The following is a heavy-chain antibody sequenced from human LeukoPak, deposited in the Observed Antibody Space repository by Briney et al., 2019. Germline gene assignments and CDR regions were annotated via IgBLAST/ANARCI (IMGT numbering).Heavy chain of an antibody. CDR1: GFSFASYE. Sequence: PGGSLRLSCAASGFSFASYEMNCVRQAPGKGLEWVSHISSDGRVETYLDSVRGRFTMSRDNAKDLLVLQMNGLRAEDTAVYYCARDTLNGPFVISLDYWGQGALVTVSS. CDR3: ARDTLNGPFVISLDY. CDR2: ISSDGRVE. J-gene: IGHJ4*02. V-gene: IGHV3-48*03. D-gene: IGHD3-9*01.